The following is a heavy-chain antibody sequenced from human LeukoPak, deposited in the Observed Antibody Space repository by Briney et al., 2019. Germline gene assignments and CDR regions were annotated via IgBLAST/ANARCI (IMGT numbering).Heavy chain of an antibody. CDR2: VNDSGTI. CDR3: ARRWNYGRNYYIDV. D-gene: IGHD1-7*01. V-gene: IGHV4-34*01. CDR1: GGSFSNYY. Sequence: SETLSLTCAVYGGSFSNYYWSWIRQPPGKGLEWIGEVNDSGTINYNPSLMSRVTISVDKSKNQFSLKLSSVTAADTAVYYCARRWNYGRNYYIDVWGKGATVSVSS. J-gene: IGHJ6*03.